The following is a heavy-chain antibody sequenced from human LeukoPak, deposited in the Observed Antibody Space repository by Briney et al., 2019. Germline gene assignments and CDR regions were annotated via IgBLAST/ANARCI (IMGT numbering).Heavy chain of an antibody. J-gene: IGHJ6*02. CDR3: ARDGVAGPYYYYYGMDV. CDR2: ISAYNGNT. D-gene: IGHD6-19*01. CDR1: GYTFTSYG. Sequence: ASVKVSCKASGYTFTSYGISWVRQAPGQGLEWMGWISAYNGNTNYAQKLQGRVTMTTDTSTSTAYMELRSLRSDDTAVYYCARDGVAGPYYYYYGMDVWAKGPRSPSP. V-gene: IGHV1-18*01.